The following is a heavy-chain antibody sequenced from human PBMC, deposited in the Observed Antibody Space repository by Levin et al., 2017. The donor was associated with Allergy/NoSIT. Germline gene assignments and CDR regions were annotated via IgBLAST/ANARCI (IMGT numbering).Heavy chain of an antibody. D-gene: IGHD2-2*01. J-gene: IGHJ3*02. Sequence: SETLSLTCTVSGGSISTYYWSWIRQPAGKGLEWIGRIHTSVNTRYNPSLQSRVTMSLDTSKNQFSLEVNSVTAADTAVYYCARGFSCSPSTCWYRAFDIWGQGTIVTVSS. CDR3: ARGFSCSPSTCWYRAFDI. V-gene: IGHV4-4*07. CDR1: GGSISTYY. CDR2: IHTSVNT.